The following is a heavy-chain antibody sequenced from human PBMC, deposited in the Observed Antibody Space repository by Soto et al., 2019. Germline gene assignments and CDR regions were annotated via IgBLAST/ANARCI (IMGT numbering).Heavy chain of an antibody. D-gene: IGHD5-18*01. V-gene: IGHV3-48*03. CDR1: GFTFSSYE. J-gene: IGHJ3*02. CDR3: ARVAIGWGYSYGDAFDI. Sequence: GGSLRLSCAASGFTFSSYEMNWVRQAPGKGLEWVSYISSSGSTIYYADSVKGRFTISRDNAKNSLYLQMNSLRAEDTAVYYCARVAIGWGYSYGDAFDIWGQGTMVTVSS. CDR2: ISSSGSTI.